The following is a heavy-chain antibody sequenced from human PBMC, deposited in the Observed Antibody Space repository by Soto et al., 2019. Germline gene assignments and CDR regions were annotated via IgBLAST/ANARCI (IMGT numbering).Heavy chain of an antibody. CDR1: GGTFSSYT. V-gene: IGHV1-69*02. CDR2: IIPILGIA. CDR3: ARGVVPAADLSDYYYGMDV. D-gene: IGHD2-2*01. Sequence: SVKVSCKASGGTFSSYTISWVRQAPGQGLEWMGRIIPILGIANYAQKFQGRVTITADKSTSTAYMELSSLRSEDTAVYYCARGVVPAADLSDYYYGMDVWAQGTTVPVS. J-gene: IGHJ6*02.